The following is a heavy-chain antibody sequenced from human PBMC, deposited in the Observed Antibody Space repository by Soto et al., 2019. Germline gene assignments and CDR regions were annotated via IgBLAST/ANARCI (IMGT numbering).Heavy chain of an antibody. V-gene: IGHV4-59*01. CDR1: GGSISSYY. D-gene: IGHD3-3*01. Sequence: QVQLQESGPGLVKPSETLSLTCTVSGGSISSYYWSWIRQPPGKGLEWIGYIYYSGSTNYNPSLNSRVTISEDTSKNQFSLKLSSVTAADTAVYYCARLLYYDFWSGYSGNYYGMDVWGQGTTVTVSS. CDR2: IYYSGST. J-gene: IGHJ6*02. CDR3: ARLLYYDFWSGYSGNYYGMDV.